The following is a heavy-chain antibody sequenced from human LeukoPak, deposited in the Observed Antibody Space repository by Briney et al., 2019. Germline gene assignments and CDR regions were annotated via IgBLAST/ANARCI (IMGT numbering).Heavy chain of an antibody. V-gene: IGHV4-39*07. Sequence: SETLSLTCTVSGGSISSSSYYWGWIRQPPGKGLEWIGSIYYSGSTYYNPSLKSRVTISVDTSKNQFSLKLSSVAAADTAVYYCARVFSSSWYRVVGRGVHYMDVWGKGTTVTVSS. CDR3: ARVFSSSWYRVVGRGVHYMDV. J-gene: IGHJ6*03. CDR2: IYYSGST. D-gene: IGHD6-13*01. CDR1: GGSISSSSYY.